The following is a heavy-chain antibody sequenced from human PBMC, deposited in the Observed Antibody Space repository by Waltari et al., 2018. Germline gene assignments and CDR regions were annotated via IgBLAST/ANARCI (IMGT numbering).Heavy chain of an antibody. Sequence: QVQLVQSGAEVKKPGASVKVSCKASGYTFTSYGISWVRQAPGQGLGWMGWISAYNGNTNEAQKLQGRVTMTTDTATSTAYMELRSLRVEDTAVYYCAKDYISDWYVGDWGQGTLVTVSS. J-gene: IGHJ4*02. D-gene: IGHD6-19*01. CDR3: AKDYISDWYVGD. CDR1: GYTFTSYG. V-gene: IGHV1-18*01. CDR2: ISAYNGNT.